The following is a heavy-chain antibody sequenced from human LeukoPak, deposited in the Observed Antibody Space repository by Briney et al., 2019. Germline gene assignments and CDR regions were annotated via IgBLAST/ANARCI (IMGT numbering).Heavy chain of an antibody. CDR1: GFTFDDYA. V-gene: IGHV3-9*01. CDR3: AKWRITMVRGVGGNWFDP. D-gene: IGHD3-10*01. Sequence: PGGSLRLSCAASGFTFDDYAMHWVRQAPGKGLEWVSGISWNSGSIGYADSVKGRFTISRDNSKNTLYLQMNSLRAEDTAVYYCAKWRITMVRGVGGNWFDPWGQGTLVTVSS. J-gene: IGHJ5*02. CDR2: ISWNSGSI.